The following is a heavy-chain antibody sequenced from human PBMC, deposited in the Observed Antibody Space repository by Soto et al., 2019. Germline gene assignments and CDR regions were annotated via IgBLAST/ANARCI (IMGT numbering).Heavy chain of an antibody. Sequence: GASVKVSCKASGGTFSSYAISWVRQAPGQGLEWMGGIIPIFGTANYAQKFQGRVTITADESTSTAYMELSSLRSEDTAVYYCASCYYGSGSYGLNYYYYGMDVWGQGTTVTVYS. CDR2: IIPIFGTA. D-gene: IGHD3-10*01. CDR3: ASCYYGSGSYGLNYYYYGMDV. CDR1: GGTFSSYA. J-gene: IGHJ6*02. V-gene: IGHV1-69*13.